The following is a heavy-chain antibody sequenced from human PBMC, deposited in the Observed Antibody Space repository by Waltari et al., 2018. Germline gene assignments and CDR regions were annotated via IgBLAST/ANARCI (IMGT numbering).Heavy chain of an antibody. CDR3: ARDQGYSSSWYGWFDP. V-gene: IGHV4-59*01. CDR2: IYYSGST. Sequence: QVQLQESGPGLVKPSETLSLTCTVSGGSISSYYWSWIRQPPGKGLEWIGYIYYSGSTNYNPSLKSRVTISVDTSKNQFSLKLSSVTAADTAVYYCARDQGYSSSWYGWFDPWGQGTLVTVSS. J-gene: IGHJ5*02. D-gene: IGHD6-13*01. CDR1: GGSISSYY.